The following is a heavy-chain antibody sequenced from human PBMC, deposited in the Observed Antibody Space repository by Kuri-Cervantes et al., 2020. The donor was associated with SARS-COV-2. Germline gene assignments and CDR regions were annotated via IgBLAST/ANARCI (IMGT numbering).Heavy chain of an antibody. V-gene: IGHV4-59*01. CDR2: IYYSGST. CDR1: GGSISSYY. D-gene: IGHD3-22*01. J-gene: IGHJ1*01. Sequence: SETLSLTCTVSGGSISSYYWSWIRQPPGKGLEWIGYIYYSGSTNYNPSLKSRVTISVDTSKNQFSLKLSSVTAEDTAVYYCARGDYYDSSGYYYPEYFQHWGQGTLVTVSS. CDR3: ARGDYYDSSGYYYPEYFQH.